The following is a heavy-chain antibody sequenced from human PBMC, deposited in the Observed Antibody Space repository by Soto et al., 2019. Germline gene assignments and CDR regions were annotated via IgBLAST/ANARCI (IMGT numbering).Heavy chain of an antibody. CDR2: INNDESST. D-gene: IGHD3-10*01. V-gene: IGHV3-74*01. CDR3: ARGANMIRGIINYYFDY. J-gene: IGHJ4*02. CDR1: GSTFSSYW. Sequence: PGGSLRLSCAASGSTFSSYWMHWVRQAPGKGLVWVSRINNDESSTNYADSVRGRFTISRDNAKNTLYLQVNSLRVEDTAVYYCARGANMIRGIINYYFDYWGQGTLVTVSS.